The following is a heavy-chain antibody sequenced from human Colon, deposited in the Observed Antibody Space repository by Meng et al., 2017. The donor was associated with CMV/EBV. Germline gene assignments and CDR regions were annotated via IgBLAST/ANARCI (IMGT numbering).Heavy chain of an antibody. CDR1: GFTFSNYG. CDR2: IRFDGSDK. D-gene: IGHD5-18*01. Sequence: GESLKISCATSGFTFSNYGMHWVRQAPGKGPEWVAFIRFDGSDKYYADSVKGRFTISRDNSKNMLFLQMNSLRGDDTSVYYCAKVDSAMGRTYFDYWGQGTLVTVSS. CDR3: AKVDSAMGRTYFDY. J-gene: IGHJ4*02. V-gene: IGHV3-30*02.